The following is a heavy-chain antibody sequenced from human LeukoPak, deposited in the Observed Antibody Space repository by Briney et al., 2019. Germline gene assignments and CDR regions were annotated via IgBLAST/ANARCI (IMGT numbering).Heavy chain of an antibody. CDR3: VRGGYHGYYVDY. V-gene: IGHV3-30-3*01. D-gene: IGHD5-12*01. J-gene: IGHJ4*02. Sequence: GGSLRLSCRVSGFTFSSYWMRWVRQAPGKGLEWVAVISYDGSNKYYADSVKGRFTISRDNAKNTVYLQMNSLTAEDTAVYYCVRGGYHGYYVDYWGQGTLVTVSS. CDR1: GFTFSSYW. CDR2: ISYDGSNK.